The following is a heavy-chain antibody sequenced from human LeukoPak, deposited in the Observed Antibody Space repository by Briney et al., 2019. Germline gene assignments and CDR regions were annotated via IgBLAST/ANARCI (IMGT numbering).Heavy chain of an antibody. CDR1: GFSFSSYN. CDR2: ISSSSSYI. D-gene: IGHD2-2*01. J-gene: IGHJ4*02. V-gene: IGHV3-21*01. CDR3: AKGPLRGTAAAIDY. Sequence: GGSLRLSCAVSGFSFSSYNMHWVRQAPGKGLEWVSFISSSSSYIYYTDSVKGRFTISRDISADTLWLQMDSLRTEDTAVYYCAKGPLRGTAAAIDYWGQGTLVTASS.